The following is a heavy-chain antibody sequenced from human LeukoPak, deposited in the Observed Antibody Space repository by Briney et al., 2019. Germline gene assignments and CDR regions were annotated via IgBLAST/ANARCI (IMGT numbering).Heavy chain of an antibody. V-gene: IGHV3-30*19. CDR2: ILYDGSNK. D-gene: IGHD5-24*01. CDR3: ARDGGDGYSNWEFMTPHYFDY. CDR1: GFTFSSYG. Sequence: PGRSLRLSCAASGFTFSSYGMHWIRQAPGKGLEWVAVILYDGSNKYYADSVKGRFTISRDNSKNTLYLQMNSLRAEDTAVYYCARDGGDGYSNWEFMTPHYFDYWGQGTLVTVSS. J-gene: IGHJ4*02.